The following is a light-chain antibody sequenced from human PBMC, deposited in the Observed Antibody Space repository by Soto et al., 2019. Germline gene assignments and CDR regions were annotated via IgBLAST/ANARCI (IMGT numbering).Light chain of an antibody. J-gene: IGLJ2*01. V-gene: IGLV2-23*02. Sequence: QSALTQPASVSGSPGQSITISCTGTSSDVGSYNIVSWYQQHPGKAPKLMIQEVTKRPSGVSNRFSGSKSGSTASLTISGLQPEDEADYYCSSYAGSSTFVVFGGGTQLTVL. CDR3: SSYAGSSTFVV. CDR1: SSDVGSYNI. CDR2: EVT.